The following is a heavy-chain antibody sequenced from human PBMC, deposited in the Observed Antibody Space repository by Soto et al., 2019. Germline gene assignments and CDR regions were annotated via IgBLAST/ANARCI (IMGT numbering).Heavy chain of an antibody. Sequence: TGGSLRLSCVVSGFTFSSFGLHWVRQIPGKGLEWVGVMSPDGSQKYHADSVQGRFIISRDNSRETLYLQMNSLRREDSGVYYCAKDRGGYIGYDYRNFAMDVWGQGITVTVSS. CDR2: MSPDGSQK. CDR1: GFTFSSFG. J-gene: IGHJ6*02. V-gene: IGHV3-30*18. D-gene: IGHD4-4*01. CDR3: AKDRGGYIGYDYRNFAMDV.